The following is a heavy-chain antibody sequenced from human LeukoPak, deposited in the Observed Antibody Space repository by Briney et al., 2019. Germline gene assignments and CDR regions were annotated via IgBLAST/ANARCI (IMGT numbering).Heavy chain of an antibody. CDR1: GFTFSSHA. CDR3: AKEHSPPRGYSYGYSFDY. J-gene: IGHJ4*02. Sequence: GGSLRLSCAASGFTFSSHAMSWVRQAPGKGPEWVSVIRSSGGRTYNADSVKGRFTVSRDNSKNTLYLQMNSLRAEDTAVYYCAKEHSPPRGYSYGYSFDYWGQGTLVTVSS. CDR2: IRSSGGRT. V-gene: IGHV3-23*01. D-gene: IGHD5-18*01.